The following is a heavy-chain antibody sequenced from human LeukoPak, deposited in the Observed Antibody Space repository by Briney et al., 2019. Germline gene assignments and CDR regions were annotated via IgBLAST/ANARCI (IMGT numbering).Heavy chain of an antibody. D-gene: IGHD5-18*01. Sequence: SETLSLTCTVSGGSISSYYWNWIRQPPGKGLEWIGEINHSGSTNYNPSLKSRVTISVDTSKNQFSLKLSSVTAADTAVYYCARHATVDTAMVLDYWGQGTLVTVSS. J-gene: IGHJ4*02. CDR3: ARHATVDTAMVLDY. V-gene: IGHV4-34*01. CDR1: GGSISSYY. CDR2: INHSGST.